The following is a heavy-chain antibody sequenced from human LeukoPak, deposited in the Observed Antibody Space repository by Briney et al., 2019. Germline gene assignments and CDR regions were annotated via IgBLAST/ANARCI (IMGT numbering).Heavy chain of an antibody. J-gene: IGHJ5*02. D-gene: IGHD1-26*01. CDR3: ESTTSP. V-gene: IGHV3-7*03. Sequence: GGSLRLSCAASGFTFNHYWMRWVRQAPGKGLEWVATIKGDGSKKDYVDSVRGRFTVSIDNAKNSLYLQMNSLTVEDTAIYYCESTTSPWGQGTLVTVSS. CDR2: IKGDGSKK. CDR1: GFTFNHYW.